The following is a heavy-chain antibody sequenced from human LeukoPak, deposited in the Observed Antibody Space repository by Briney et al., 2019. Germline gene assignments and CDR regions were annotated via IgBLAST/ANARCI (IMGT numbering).Heavy chain of an antibody. Sequence: ASETLSLTCTVSGGSISSYYWTWIRQPPGKGLEWIGYVDHTGSTNFNPSLNGRVSISRDTSKNLFPLRLRSVTAADTAVYFCARGRVSSSTWYSTYYYYFYMDVWGKGTTVTVSS. J-gene: IGHJ6*03. CDR3: ARGRVSSSTWYSTYYYYFYMDV. CDR2: VDHTGST. D-gene: IGHD1-1*01. V-gene: IGHV4-59*01. CDR1: GGSISSYY.